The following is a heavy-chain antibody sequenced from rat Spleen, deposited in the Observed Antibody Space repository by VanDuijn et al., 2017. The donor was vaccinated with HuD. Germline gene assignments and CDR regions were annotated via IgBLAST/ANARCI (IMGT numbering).Heavy chain of an antibody. D-gene: IGHD1-1*01. CDR1: GFSLTSYN. CDR3: ARSSRYSGPFDY. CDR2: IWTGGST. V-gene: IGHV2-30*01. Sequence: QVQLKESGPGLVQPSQTLSLTCTVSGFSLTSYNVHWVRQPTGKGLEWMGVIWTGGSTDYNSALKSRLSISRDTSKSQVFLKMNSLRTEDIATYCCARSSRYSGPFDYWGQGVMVTVSS. J-gene: IGHJ2*01.